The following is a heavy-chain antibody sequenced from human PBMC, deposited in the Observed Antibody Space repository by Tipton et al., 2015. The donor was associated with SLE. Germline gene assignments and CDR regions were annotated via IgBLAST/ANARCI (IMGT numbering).Heavy chain of an antibody. D-gene: IGHD6-13*01. CDR2: IYSGGST. J-gene: IGHJ1*01. CDR1: GFTVSSHY. Sequence: SLRLSCAASGFTVSSHYMSWVRQAPGKGLEWVSVIYSGGSTYYADSVKGRFTISRDNSKNTLYLQMNSLRAEDTAVYYCASLIAAAGEYFQHWGQGTLVTVSS. V-gene: IGHV3-53*01. CDR3: ASLIAAAGEYFQH.